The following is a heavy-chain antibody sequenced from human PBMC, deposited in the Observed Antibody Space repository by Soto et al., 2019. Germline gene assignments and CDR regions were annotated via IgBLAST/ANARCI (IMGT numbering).Heavy chain of an antibody. CDR1: GGSFSGYY. CDR3: ARGLEGSTSNHYYYYMDG. J-gene: IGHJ6*03. Sequence: PSETLSLTCAVYGGSFSGYYWSWIRQPPGKEMEWIGEINHSGSTNYNPSLKSRVTISVDTSKNQFSLRLNSVTAADTAVYYFARGLEGSTSNHYYYYMDGWGKGTTVTVSS. V-gene: IGHV4-34*01. D-gene: IGHD2-2*01. CDR2: INHSGST.